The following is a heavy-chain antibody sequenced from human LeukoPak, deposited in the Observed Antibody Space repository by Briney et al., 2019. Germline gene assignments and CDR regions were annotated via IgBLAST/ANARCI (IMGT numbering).Heavy chain of an antibody. V-gene: IGHV3-21*01. Sequence: GGSLRLSGAASEFTFSTYSMNWVRQAPGKGLEWVSSISSSSTYIYYADSVKGRFTISRDNAKNSLYLQMNSLRAEDTAVYYCARVIVASIDYWGQGTLVTVSS. J-gene: IGHJ4*02. CDR1: EFTFSTYS. CDR2: ISSSSTYI. D-gene: IGHD5-12*01. CDR3: ARVIVASIDY.